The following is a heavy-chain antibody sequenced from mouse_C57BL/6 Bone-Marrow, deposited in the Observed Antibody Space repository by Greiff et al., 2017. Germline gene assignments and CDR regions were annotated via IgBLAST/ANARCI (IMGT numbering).Heavy chain of an antibody. CDR2: IYPRSGNT. CDR1: GYTFTSYG. CDR3: ARKGAKFITTVAVDY. J-gene: IGHJ2*01. D-gene: IGHD1-1*01. Sequence: QVQLKQSGAELARPGASVKLSCKASGYTFTSYGISWVKQRTGQGLEWIGEIYPRSGNTYYNEKFKGKATLTADKSSSTAYMELRSLTSEDSAVYFCARKGAKFITTVAVDYWGQGTTLTVSS. V-gene: IGHV1-81*01.